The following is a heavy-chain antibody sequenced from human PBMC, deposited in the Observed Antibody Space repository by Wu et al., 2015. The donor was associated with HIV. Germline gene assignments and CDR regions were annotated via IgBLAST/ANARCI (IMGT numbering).Heavy chain of an antibody. CDR2: MNPNSTNT. CDR3: ARGRKGVEVIEPGGGFDI. CDR1: GYTFTNYD. J-gene: IGHJ3*02. V-gene: IGHV1-8*03. D-gene: IGHD3-16*02. Sequence: QVQLVQSGAEVKKPGASVKVSCKASGYTFTNYDINWVRQAAGQGLEWMGWMNPNSTNTGYAQNFQGRLTITRNTSISVAYMELSSLGSEDTAMYYCARGRKGVEVIEPGGGFDIWGQGTMVTVSS.